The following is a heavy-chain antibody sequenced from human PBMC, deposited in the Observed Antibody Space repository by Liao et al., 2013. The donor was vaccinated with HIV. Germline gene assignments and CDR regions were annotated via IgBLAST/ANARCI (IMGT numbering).Heavy chain of an antibody. Sequence: QVQLQESGPGLVKPSETLSLTCTVSGGSISSYYWSWIRQSAGKGLEWIGRIYTSGSTNYNPSLKSRVSLSVDTSKNQFSLKLSSVTAADTAVYYCARDGASDGYNYFGGDGIDYWGQGTLVTVSS. CDR1: GGSISSYY. V-gene: IGHV4-4*07. CDR3: ARDGASDGYNYFGGDGIDY. D-gene: IGHD5-24*01. J-gene: IGHJ4*02. CDR2: IYTSGST.